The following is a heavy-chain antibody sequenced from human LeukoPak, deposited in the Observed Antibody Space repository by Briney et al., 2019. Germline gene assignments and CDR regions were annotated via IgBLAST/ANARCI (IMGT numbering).Heavy chain of an antibody. V-gene: IGHV4-39*01. CDR3: ARQRGGSWVNDY. Sequence: SETLSLTCTVSDASISSSYFYWSWVRQPPGKGLEWIGNVFHSGSTHYSPSLKSRVTISVDTSRKQFSLRLSAATAADTAVYYCARQRGGSWVNDYWGQGTLVTVSS. CDR1: DASISSSYFY. D-gene: IGHD1-26*01. CDR2: VFHSGST. J-gene: IGHJ4*02.